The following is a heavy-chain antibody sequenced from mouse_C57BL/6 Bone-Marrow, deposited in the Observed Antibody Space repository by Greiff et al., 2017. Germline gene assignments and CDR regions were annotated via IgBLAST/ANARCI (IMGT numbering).Heavy chain of an antibody. CDR1: GFTFSSYT. D-gene: IGHD1-1*01. CDR2: ISGGGGNT. Sequence: EVQGVESGGGLVKPGGSLKLSCAASGFTFSSYTMSWVRQTPEKRLEWVATISGGGGNTYYPDSVKGRFTISRDNAKNTLYLQMSSLRSEDTALYYCARRYYGSIHYFDYWGQGTTLTVSS. J-gene: IGHJ2*01. CDR3: ARRYYGSIHYFDY. V-gene: IGHV5-9*01.